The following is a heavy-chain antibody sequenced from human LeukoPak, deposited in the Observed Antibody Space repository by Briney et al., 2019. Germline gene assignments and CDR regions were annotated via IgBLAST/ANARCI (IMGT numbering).Heavy chain of an antibody. CDR3: ATGRYYDFWIGYGSP. D-gene: IGHD3-3*01. CDR2: MNPNSGNT. Sequence: AASVKVSCKASGYTFTSYDINWVRQATGQGLEWMGWMNPNSGNTGYAQKFQGRITITRNTSMSTAYMELSSLRSEDTAVYYCATGRYYDFWIGYGSPWGQGTLVTVSS. CDR1: GYTFTSYD. V-gene: IGHV1-8*03. J-gene: IGHJ5*02.